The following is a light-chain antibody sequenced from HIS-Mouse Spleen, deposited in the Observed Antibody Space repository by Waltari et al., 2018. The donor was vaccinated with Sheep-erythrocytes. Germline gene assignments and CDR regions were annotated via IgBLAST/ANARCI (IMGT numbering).Light chain of an antibody. V-gene: IGLV1-44*01. CDR3: AVWDDSLNGPV. CDR2: SNN. Sequence: QSVLTQPPSASGTPGQRVTISCSGSSSNIGSHTVNWYQQRPGTAPKLLIYSNNQRPSGVPDRFSGSKSGTSASLAISGLQSEDEADYYCAVWDDSLNGPVFGGGTKLTVL. J-gene: IGLJ3*02. CDR1: SSNIGSHT.